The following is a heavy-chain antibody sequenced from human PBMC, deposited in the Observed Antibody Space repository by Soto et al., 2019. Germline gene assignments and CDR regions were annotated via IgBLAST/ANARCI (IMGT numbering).Heavy chain of an antibody. CDR2: ISAYNGNT. V-gene: IGHV1-18*01. D-gene: IGHD3-10*01. CDR1: GYTFTSYG. CDR3: ARSVNYYGSGSYYVDY. J-gene: IGHJ4*02. Sequence: ASVKVSCKASGYTFTSYGISWVRQAPGQGLEWMGWISAYNGNTNYAQKLQGRVTMTTDTSTSTAYMELRSLRSDDTAVYYCARSVNYYGSGSYYVDYWGQGTLVTVSS.